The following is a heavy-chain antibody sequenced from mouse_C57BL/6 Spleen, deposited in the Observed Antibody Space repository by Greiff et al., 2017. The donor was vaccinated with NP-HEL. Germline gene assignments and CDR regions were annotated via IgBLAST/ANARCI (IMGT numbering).Heavy chain of an antibody. V-gene: IGHV10-1*01. Sequence: EVQLVESGGGLVQPKGSLKLSCAASGFSFNTYAMNWVRQAPGQGLEWVARIRSKSNNYATYYAVSVKDRFTNSRADSECMLFLRMNNVKTEVTAMYYCVVGGVLDWFAYWGQGTLVTVSA. CDR3: VVGGVLDWFAY. J-gene: IGHJ3*01. CDR1: GFSFNTYA. D-gene: IGHD2-10*02. CDR2: IRSKSNNYAT.